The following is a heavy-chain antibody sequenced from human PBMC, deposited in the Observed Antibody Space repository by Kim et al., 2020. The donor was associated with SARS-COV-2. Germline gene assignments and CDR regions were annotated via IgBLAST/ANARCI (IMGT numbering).Heavy chain of an antibody. D-gene: IGHD3-3*02. V-gene: IGHV3-30*03. CDR1: GFTFHTYA. Sequence: GGSLRLSCAASGFTFHTYALHWVRQAPGKGLEWVAFVSFDGNDRSYSDSVKDRFIISRDNSKNTLHLQLNSLRADDTAVYYCARTLAPFQNYGMDVWGLG. CDR2: VSFDGNDR. CDR3: ARTLAPFQNYGMDV. J-gene: IGHJ6*02.